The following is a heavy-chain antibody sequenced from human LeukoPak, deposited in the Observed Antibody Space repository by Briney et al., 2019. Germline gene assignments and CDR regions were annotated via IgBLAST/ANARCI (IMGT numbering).Heavy chain of an antibody. Sequence: GGSLRLSCAASGFTFSSYAMHWVRQAPGKGLEWVAVISYDGSNKYYADSVKGRFTISRDNAQNSMYLQMNSLRVEDTAVYYCTSWGDTTAEYFQRWGQGTLVTVSS. CDR1: GFTFSSYA. CDR3: TSWGDTTAEYFQR. V-gene: IGHV3-30-3*01. CDR2: ISYDGSNK. D-gene: IGHD2-21*02. J-gene: IGHJ1*01.